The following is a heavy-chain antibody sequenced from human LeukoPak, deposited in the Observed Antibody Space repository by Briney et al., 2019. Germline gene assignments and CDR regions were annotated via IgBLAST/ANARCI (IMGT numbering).Heavy chain of an antibody. D-gene: IGHD3-9*01. V-gene: IGHV4-59*05. CDR2: IYYSGST. CDR3: ASRNDILTGYVFDF. Sequence: SETLSLTCTVSGGSISSHSWTWIRQPAGKRLEWIGSIYYSGSTSYNPSLKSRVTISVDTSKNQFSLKLTSVTAADTAVYYCASRNDILTGYVFDFWGQGTLVTVSS. J-gene: IGHJ4*02. CDR1: GGSISSHS.